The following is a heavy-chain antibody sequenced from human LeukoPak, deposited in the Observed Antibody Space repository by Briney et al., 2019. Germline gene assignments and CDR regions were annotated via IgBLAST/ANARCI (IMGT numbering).Heavy chain of an antibody. V-gene: IGHV4-4*02. D-gene: IGHD3-9*01. CDR1: GGSISSSNW. CDR2: IYHSGST. CDR3: ARGGFDWLLSALDY. Sequence: SGTLSLTCAVSGGSISSSNWWSWVRRPPGKGLEWIGEIYHSGSTNYNPSLKSRVTISVDKSKNQFSLKLSSVTAADTAVYYCARGGFDWLLSALDYWGQGTLVTVSS. J-gene: IGHJ4*02.